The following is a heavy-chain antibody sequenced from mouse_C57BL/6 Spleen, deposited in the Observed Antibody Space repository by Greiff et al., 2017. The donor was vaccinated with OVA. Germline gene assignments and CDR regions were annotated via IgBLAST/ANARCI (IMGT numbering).Heavy chain of an antibody. V-gene: IGHV1-20*01. CDR3: ARDVGKTYYAMDY. CDR1: GYSFTGYF. Sequence: VQLKESGPELVKPGDSVKISCKASGYSFTGYFMNWVMQSHGKSLEWIGRINPYNGDTFYNQKFKGKATLTVDKSSSTAHMELRSLTSEDSAVYYCARDVGKTYYAMDYWGQGTSVTVSS. D-gene: IGHD2-1*01. CDR2: INPYNGDT. J-gene: IGHJ4*01.